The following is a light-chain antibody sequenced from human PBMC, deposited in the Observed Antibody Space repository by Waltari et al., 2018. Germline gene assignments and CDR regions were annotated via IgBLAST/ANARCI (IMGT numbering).Light chain of an antibody. Sequence: QSALTQPASVSGSPGQSITISYTGTSSDIGGYNSVSWYQQHPGKAPKLMIYDVSNRPSGVSNRFSGFKSGNTASLTISGLQAEDEADYYCTSYRSSSTLPYVFGTGTKVTVL. V-gene: IGLV2-14*03. CDR1: SSDIGGYNS. CDR3: TSYRSSSTLPYV. CDR2: DVS. J-gene: IGLJ1*01.